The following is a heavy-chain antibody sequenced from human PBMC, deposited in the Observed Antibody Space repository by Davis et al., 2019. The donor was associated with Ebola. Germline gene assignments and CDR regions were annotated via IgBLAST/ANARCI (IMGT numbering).Heavy chain of an antibody. Sequence: SETLSLTCAVYGGSFSGYHWSWIRQPPGRGLEWIGEINHRGSTNYNPSLKSRVTISVDTSKNQFSLKVTSVTAADTAVYYCVRGLGMGWFDPWGQGTLVTVSS. V-gene: IGHV4-34*01. CDR1: GGSFSGYH. CDR3: VRGLGMGWFDP. J-gene: IGHJ5*02. D-gene: IGHD6-13*01. CDR2: INHRGST.